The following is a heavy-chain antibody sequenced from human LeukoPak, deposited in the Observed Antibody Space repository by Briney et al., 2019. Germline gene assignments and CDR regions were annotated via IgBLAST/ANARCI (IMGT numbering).Heavy chain of an antibody. D-gene: IGHD2-15*01. Sequence: PSETLSLTCAVYGGSFSGYYWSWIRQPPGKGLEWIGEINRSGSTNYNPSLKSRVTISVDTSKNQFSLKLSSVTAADTAVYYCARDTPVLGFDPWGRGTLVTVSS. CDR1: GGSFSGYY. CDR3: ARDTPVLGFDP. J-gene: IGHJ5*02. V-gene: IGHV4-34*01. CDR2: INRSGST.